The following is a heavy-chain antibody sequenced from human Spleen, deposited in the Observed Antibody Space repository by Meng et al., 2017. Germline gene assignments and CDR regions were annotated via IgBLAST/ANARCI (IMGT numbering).Heavy chain of an antibody. D-gene: IGHD6-13*01. Sequence: QVQLVRYGAEVKNPGASVKVSCKASGYTFTAYYIHWVRQAPGQGLEWMGWINLNTGGTNYAQKFQGRVTMTRDTSISTAYMELSRLRSDDTAVYYCVRDEDISAAGYLFGDYWGQGTLVTVSS. CDR2: INLNTGGT. J-gene: IGHJ4*02. CDR1: GYTFTAYY. V-gene: IGHV1-2*02. CDR3: VRDEDISAAGYLFGDY.